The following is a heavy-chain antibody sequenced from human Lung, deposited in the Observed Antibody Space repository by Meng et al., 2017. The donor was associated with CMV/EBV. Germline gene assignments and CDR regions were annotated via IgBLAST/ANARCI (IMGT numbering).Heavy chain of an antibody. V-gene: IGHV4-39*07. Sequence: SXTLSLXCTVSGGSISSSSYYWGWIRQPPGKGLEWIGSIYYSGSTYYNPSLKSRVTISADTSKNQFSLKLSSVTAADMAVYYCASTNYDFWSGYWRGNFDCXGQGXLVTVSS. CDR2: IYYSGST. D-gene: IGHD3-3*01. J-gene: IGHJ4*01. CDR1: GGSISSSSYY. CDR3: ASTNYDFWSGYWRGNFDC.